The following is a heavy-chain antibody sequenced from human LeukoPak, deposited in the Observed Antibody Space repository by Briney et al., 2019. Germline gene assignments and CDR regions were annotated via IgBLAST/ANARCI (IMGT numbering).Heavy chain of an antibody. V-gene: IGHV3-11*06. CDR3: AKDRVIAVAGTSYFDY. CDR2: ISGSSHDT. CDR1: GFTFSDYY. D-gene: IGHD6-19*01. Sequence: PGGSLRLSCAASGFTFSDYYMTWVRQAPGKGLEWISYISGSSHDTSYADSVKGRFTISRDNAKNSLFLQMSSLRVEDTAVYYCAKDRVIAVAGTSYFDYWGQGTLVTVSS. J-gene: IGHJ4*02.